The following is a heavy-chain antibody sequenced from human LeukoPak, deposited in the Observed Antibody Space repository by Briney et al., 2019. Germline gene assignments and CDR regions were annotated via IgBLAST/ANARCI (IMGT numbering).Heavy chain of an antibody. J-gene: IGHJ4*02. Sequence: SETLSLTCTVSGGSTSRSYWSWIRQPPGKRLEWVGYIYSSGSTDYNPSLKSRVTISVDTSKSQFSLKLSSVTAADTAIYYCARDPSTFYFDYWGQGALVTVSS. CDR3: ARDPSTFYFDY. D-gene: IGHD3-16*01. CDR1: GGSTSRSY. CDR2: IYSSGST. V-gene: IGHV4-59*01.